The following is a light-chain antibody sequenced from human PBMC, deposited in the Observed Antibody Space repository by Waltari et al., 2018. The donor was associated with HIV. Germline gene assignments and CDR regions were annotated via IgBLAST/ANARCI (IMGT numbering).Light chain of an antibody. Sequence: QSALTQPASVSGSPGQSITISCTGTNSDVGIYNYVSWYQQHSGKAPIVMIYEVNNRPSGGCHWLSWSKAGNTASLTISWPQAEDEADYYCCSYTIGRTLVFGTGTKVAV. V-gene: IGLV2-14*01. CDR3: CSYTIGRTLV. CDR1: NSDVGIYNY. J-gene: IGLJ1*01. CDR2: EVN.